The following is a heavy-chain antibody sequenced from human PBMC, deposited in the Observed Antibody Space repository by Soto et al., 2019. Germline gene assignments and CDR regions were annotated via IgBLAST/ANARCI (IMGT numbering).Heavy chain of an antibody. CDR1: GGTFSSYT. CDR2: IIPILGIA. CDR3: ARLSRPTVAGMRIDDAFDI. D-gene: IGHD6-19*01. V-gene: IGHV1-69*02. Sequence: QVQLVQSGAEVKKPGSSVKVSCKASGGTFSSYTISWVRQAPGQGLEWMGRIIPILGIANYAQKFQGRVTITADKSTSTAYMELSSLRSEDTAVYYCARLSRPTVAGMRIDDAFDIWGQGTMVTVSS. J-gene: IGHJ3*02.